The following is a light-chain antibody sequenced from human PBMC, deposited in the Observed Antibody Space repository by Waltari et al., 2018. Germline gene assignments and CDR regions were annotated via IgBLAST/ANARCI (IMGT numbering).Light chain of an antibody. Sequence: QSAPTQPASVSASPGQSITISCTGTRNDVGSYSYVSWYRQYPGKAPELLIYAVTHRPSGVSDRFSGSRSGSTASLTISGLQTEDEANYFCCSYTTTTTLVFGTGTKVIVL. CDR3: CSYTTTTTLV. J-gene: IGLJ1*01. CDR1: RNDVGSYSY. CDR2: AVT. V-gene: IGLV2-14*01.